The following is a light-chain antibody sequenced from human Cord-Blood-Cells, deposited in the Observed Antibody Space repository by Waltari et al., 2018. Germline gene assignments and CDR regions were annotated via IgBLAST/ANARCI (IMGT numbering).Light chain of an antibody. CDR3: QHSYITPYT. CDR2: TAS. Sequence: DIQLTQSPSTLSESVGDRVTITCRESQSISSYLNWYQQKPVKAPKLLIYTASSLQSGVPSRFSGSGSGTDFTLTISSLQPEDFATYYCQHSYITPYTFVHGTKLVIK. V-gene: IGKV1-39*01. CDR1: QSISSY. J-gene: IGKJ2*01.